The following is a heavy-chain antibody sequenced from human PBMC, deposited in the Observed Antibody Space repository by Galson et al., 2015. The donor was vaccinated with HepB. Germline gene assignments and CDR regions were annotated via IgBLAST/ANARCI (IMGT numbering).Heavy chain of an antibody. CDR2: IRPYNGDT. Sequence: SVKVSCKAFGYTFDSYGITWVRQAPGQGLEWMGWIRPYNGDTTYAQKLQDRVTMTTDTSATTAFLELRGLRSDDTAVYYCARGGTNYYDKWGQGTLVTVS. CDR1: GYTFDSYG. V-gene: IGHV1-18*01. D-gene: IGHD3-9*01. J-gene: IGHJ4*02. CDR3: ARGGTNYYDK.